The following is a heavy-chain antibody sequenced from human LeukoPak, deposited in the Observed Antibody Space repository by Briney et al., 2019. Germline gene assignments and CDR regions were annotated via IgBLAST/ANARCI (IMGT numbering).Heavy chain of an antibody. D-gene: IGHD6-19*01. Sequence: SETLSLTCTVSGGSISSYYWSWIRQPPGKGLEWIGYISYSGSTNYNPSLKSRVTMSVDRSRNQFSLKLNSVTAADTAVYYCARHIDNGWYAYWGQGTLVTVSS. CDR1: GGSISSYY. CDR3: ARHIDNGWYAY. J-gene: IGHJ4*02. CDR2: ISYSGST. V-gene: IGHV4-59*08.